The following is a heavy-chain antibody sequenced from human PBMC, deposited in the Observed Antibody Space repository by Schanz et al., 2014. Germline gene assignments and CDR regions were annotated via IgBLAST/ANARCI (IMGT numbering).Heavy chain of an antibody. CDR2: ISSSGSYT. V-gene: IGHV3-11*05. CDR3: SKDKQGSRSDDS. J-gene: IGHJ5*01. CDR1: GFTFSDYY. Sequence: QVQLVESGGGLVKPGGSLRLSCAASGFTFSDYYMSWIRQAPGKGLEWVSYISSSGSYTNYADSVKGRFTTSRDNSRKTLYLQMNSLRADDTAVYYCSKDKQGSRSDDSWGQGTLVTVSS. D-gene: IGHD2-15*01.